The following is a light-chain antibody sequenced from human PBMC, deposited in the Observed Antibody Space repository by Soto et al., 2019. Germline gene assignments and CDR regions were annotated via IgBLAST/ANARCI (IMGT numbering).Light chain of an antibody. CDR2: EVV. J-gene: IGLJ1*01. V-gene: IGLV2-8*01. CDR1: KSDIGIYDF. Sequence: QSVLTQPPSASGSPGQSVTISCTGSKSDIGIYDFVSWYQHHPGKAPRLIIYEVVQRPSGVPDRFSGSKSGNTAYLTVSGLQAADEADYFCKSYAGSSTYVFGTGTKLTVL. CDR3: KSYAGSSTYV.